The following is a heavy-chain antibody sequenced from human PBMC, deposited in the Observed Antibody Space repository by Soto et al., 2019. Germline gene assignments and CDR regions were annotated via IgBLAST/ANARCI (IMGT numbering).Heavy chain of an antibody. D-gene: IGHD5-12*01. CDR1: GFTVSRYD. CDR2: IQTGGAT. Sequence: QLVESGGGLFQAGGSTRLSCLASGFTVSRYDMAWVRQAPEKGLEWASIIQTGGATYYTDSAQGRFTISRDNSRNTVYLQMSSLRVEDTGVYSCVRVLYDSGVVDFWGQGSPITVS. J-gene: IGHJ4*02. CDR3: VRVLYDSGVVDF. V-gene: IGHV3-53*01.